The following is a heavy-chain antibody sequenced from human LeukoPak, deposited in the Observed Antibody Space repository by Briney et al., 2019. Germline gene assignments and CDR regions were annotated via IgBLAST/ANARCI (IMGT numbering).Heavy chain of an antibody. Sequence: GGSLRLSCAASGFTFSSYGMHWVRQAPSKGLEWVAVISYDGSNKYYADSVKGRFTISRDNSKDTLYLQMNSLRAEDTAVYYCARELGTTWDYWGQGTLVTVSS. J-gene: IGHJ4*02. CDR3: ARELGTTWDY. CDR1: GFTFSSYG. D-gene: IGHD3-16*01. V-gene: IGHV3-30*03. CDR2: ISYDGSNK.